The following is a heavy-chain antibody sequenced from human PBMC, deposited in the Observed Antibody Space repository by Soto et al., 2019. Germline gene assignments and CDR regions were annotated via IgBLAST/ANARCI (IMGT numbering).Heavy chain of an antibody. CDR3: ARGSSSWYTFDY. Sequence: GGSLILSCAASGFPVSSNYMSWVRQAPGKGLEWVSVIYSGGSTYYADSVKGRFTISRDNSMNTLYLQMNSLRAEDTAVYYCARGSSSWYTFDYWGQGTLVTVSS. CDR1: GFPVSSNY. D-gene: IGHD6-13*01. V-gene: IGHV3-66*01. CDR2: IYSGGST. J-gene: IGHJ4*02.